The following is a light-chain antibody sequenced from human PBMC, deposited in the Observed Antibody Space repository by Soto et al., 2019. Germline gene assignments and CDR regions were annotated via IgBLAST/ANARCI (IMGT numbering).Light chain of an antibody. Sequence: SVGDRVTITCRASQGISSALAWYQQKPGQAPRLLIYDASNRATGIPARFSGSGSGTDFTLTISSLEPEDFAVYYCQQRSNWPALTFGGGTKVDIK. V-gene: IGKV3-11*01. CDR3: QQRSNWPALT. J-gene: IGKJ4*01. CDR1: QGISSA. CDR2: DAS.